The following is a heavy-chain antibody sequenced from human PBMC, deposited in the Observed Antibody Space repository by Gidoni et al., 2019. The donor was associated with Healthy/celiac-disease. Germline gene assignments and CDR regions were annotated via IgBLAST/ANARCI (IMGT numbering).Heavy chain of an antibody. V-gene: IGHV1-46*01. CDR2: INPRGGST. CDR3: ARDHEGFDY. Sequence: QVQLVHSGAEVTKPGASVKVSCKASGSTFTSNYMHWVRKAPGQGLEWMGIINPRGGSTSYAQKFQGRVTMTRDTSTSTVYMELSSLRSEDTAVYYCARDHEGFDYWGQGTLVTVSS. J-gene: IGHJ4*02. CDR1: GSTFTSNY.